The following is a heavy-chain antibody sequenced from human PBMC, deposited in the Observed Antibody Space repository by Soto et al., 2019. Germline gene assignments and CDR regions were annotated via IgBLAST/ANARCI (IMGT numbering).Heavy chain of an antibody. D-gene: IGHD3-22*01. CDR3: ARDTYYYDSSGYPAPFDY. V-gene: IGHV3-21*01. CDR2: ISSSSSYI. CDR1: GFTFSSYS. Sequence: PGGSLRLSCAASGFTFSSYSMNWVRQAPGKGLEWVSSISSSSSYIYYADSVKGRFTISRDNAKNSLYLQMNSLRAEDTAVYYCARDTYYYDSSGYPAPFDYWGQGTLVTVSS. J-gene: IGHJ4*02.